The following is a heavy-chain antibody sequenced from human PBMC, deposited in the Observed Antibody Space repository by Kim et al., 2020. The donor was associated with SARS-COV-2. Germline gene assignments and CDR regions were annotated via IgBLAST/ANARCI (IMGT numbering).Heavy chain of an antibody. CDR2: IYYSGST. J-gene: IGHJ2*01. CDR1: GGSISSYY. CDR3: ARDPRGWLQPTAYWYFDL. V-gene: IGHV4-59*01. Sequence: SWTRSLTCTVSGGSISSYYWSWIRQPPGKGLEWIGYIYYSGSTNYNPSLKSRVTISVDTSKNQFSLKLSSVTAADTAVYYCARDPRGWLQPTAYWYFDLWGRGTLVTVSS. D-gene: IGHD5-12*01.